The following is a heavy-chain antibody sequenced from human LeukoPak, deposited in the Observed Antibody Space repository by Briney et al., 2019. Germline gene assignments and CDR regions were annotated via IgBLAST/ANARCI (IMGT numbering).Heavy chain of an antibody. V-gene: IGHV4-34*01. Sequence: SETLSLTCAVYGGSFSTYYWSWIRQSPGKGLEWIAEINHRGDTNYNPSVKSRVTISVDTSKNQFSLKITSLTAADTAVYYCARGPTISETGYFDYWGQGTLFTVPS. J-gene: IGHJ4*03. CDR3: ARGPTISETGYFDY. CDR2: INHRGDT. CDR1: GGSFSTYY. D-gene: IGHD1-1*01.